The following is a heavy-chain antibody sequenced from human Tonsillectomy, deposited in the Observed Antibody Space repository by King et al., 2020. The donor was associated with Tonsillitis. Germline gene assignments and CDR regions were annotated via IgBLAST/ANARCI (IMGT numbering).Heavy chain of an antibody. J-gene: IGHJ4*02. D-gene: IGHD3-3*01. CDR2: IRYDGNTK. CDR1: GFTFTSYG. V-gene: IGHV3-33*08. Sequence: VQLVESGGDVVQPGRSLRLSCAAYGFTFTSYGMHWVRQAPGKGLEWVAVIRYDGNTKYYADSVKGRFTISRDNSKDTLYLQMNSLRAEDTAVYYCTRGLTYDDFWSGSAPYYFDYWGQGTVVTVSS. CDR3: TRGLTYDDFWSGSAPYYFDY.